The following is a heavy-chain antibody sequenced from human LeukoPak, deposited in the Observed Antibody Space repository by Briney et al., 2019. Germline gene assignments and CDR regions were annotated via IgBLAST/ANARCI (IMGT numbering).Heavy chain of an antibody. CDR3: AKCGYSSSKPDY. J-gene: IGHJ4*02. CDR2: IRGRCGST. Sequence: SGDSLSHSCAASGFTFSCYAMSWVRPAPGEGLVWVSCIRGRCGSTYSADSVKGRFTISRDNSKNTLYLQMNSLRAEDTAVYYCAKCGYSSSKPDYWGQGTLVTVSS. CDR1: GFTFSCYA. V-gene: IGHV3-23*01. D-gene: IGHD6-13*01.